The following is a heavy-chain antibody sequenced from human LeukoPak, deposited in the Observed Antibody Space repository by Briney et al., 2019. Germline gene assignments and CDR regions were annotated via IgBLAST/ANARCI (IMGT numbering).Heavy chain of an antibody. CDR2: ISSSSSSYI. J-gene: IGHJ3*02. D-gene: IGHD3-9*01. CDR3: ARDLSRYFDPDAFDI. CDR1: GFTFSSYR. Sequence: GGSLTLFCAASGFTFSSYRMNWLRQAPGKGLEWVSSISSSSSSYIYYADSVKGRFSISRDNAKNSLYLQMNSLRAEDTAVYYCARDLSRYFDPDAFDIWGQGTMVTVSS. V-gene: IGHV3-21*01.